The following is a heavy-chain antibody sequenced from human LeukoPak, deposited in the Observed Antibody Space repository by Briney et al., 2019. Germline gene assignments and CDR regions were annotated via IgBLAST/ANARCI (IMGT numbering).Heavy chain of an antibody. D-gene: IGHD2/OR15-2a*01. J-gene: IGHJ3*02. V-gene: IGHV5-51*01. CDR1: GYSFTTHW. CDR3: ARRSTTAPDGLDI. CDR2: IYPGDSDT. Sequence: GESLKISCKGSGYSFTTHWIGWVRQMPGKGLEWMGIIYPGDSDTRYSPSFQGQVTISADKSITTAYLQWSSLEASDTAMYYCARRSTTAPDGLDIWGQGTMVTVSS.